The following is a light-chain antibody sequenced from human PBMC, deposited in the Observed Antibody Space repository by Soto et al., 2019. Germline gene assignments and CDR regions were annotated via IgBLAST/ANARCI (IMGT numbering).Light chain of an antibody. CDR1: QDIRNY. CDR3: QQYADQFT. Sequence: DLQMTQSPSPLSASVGDRVTITCQASQDIRNYLNWYQKKPGKAPKLLIYDASSLEAGVPSRFSGSGSGTDFTFTISSLQPEDFATYYCQQYADQFTFGPGTEVDVQ. V-gene: IGKV1-33*01. J-gene: IGKJ3*01. CDR2: DAS.